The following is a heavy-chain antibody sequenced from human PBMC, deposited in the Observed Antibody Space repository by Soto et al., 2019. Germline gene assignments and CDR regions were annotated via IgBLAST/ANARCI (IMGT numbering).Heavy chain of an antibody. CDR2: ISHGGST. V-gene: IGHV4-34*08. Sequence: QVQLQQWGAGLLKPSETLSLTCAVYGGTFGGYYWNWIRQTPGKGLEWVGEISHGGSTNYNPSLKSRVTIAIDTSKNQFSLKLSSVTAADTAVYYCAKRYYYVWSGLSGPGAYFDYWGQGTLVTVSS. J-gene: IGHJ4*02. CDR3: AKRYYYVWSGLSGPGAYFDY. D-gene: IGHD3-3*01. CDR1: GGTFGGYY.